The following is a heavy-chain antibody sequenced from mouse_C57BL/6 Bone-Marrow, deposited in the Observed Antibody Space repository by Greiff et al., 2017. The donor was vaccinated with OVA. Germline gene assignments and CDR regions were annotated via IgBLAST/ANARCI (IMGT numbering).Heavy chain of an antibody. CDR3: ARRASYYDHDGWYFDV. Sequence: VQLQQPGAELVKPGASVKLSCKASGYTFTSYGMHWVKQRPGQGLEWIGMIHPHSGSTNYNEKFKSKATLTVDKSSSTAYMQLSSLTSEDSAVYYGARRASYYDHDGWYFDVWGTGTTVTVSS. V-gene: IGHV1-64*01. J-gene: IGHJ1*03. CDR1: GYTFTSYG. D-gene: IGHD2-4*01. CDR2: IHPHSGST.